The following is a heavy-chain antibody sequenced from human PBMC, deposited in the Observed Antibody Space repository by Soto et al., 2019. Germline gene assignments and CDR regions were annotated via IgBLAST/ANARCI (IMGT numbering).Heavy chain of an antibody. D-gene: IGHD5-12*01. CDR3: AASIGYDGPYYGMDV. Sequence: ASVKVSCKASGFTFTSSAVQWVRQARGQRLEWIGWIVVGSGNTNYAQKFQERVTITRDMSTSTAYMELSSLRSEDTAVYYCAASIGYDGPYYGMDVWGQGTTVTVSS. V-gene: IGHV1-58*01. CDR2: IVVGSGNT. CDR1: GFTFTSSA. J-gene: IGHJ6*02.